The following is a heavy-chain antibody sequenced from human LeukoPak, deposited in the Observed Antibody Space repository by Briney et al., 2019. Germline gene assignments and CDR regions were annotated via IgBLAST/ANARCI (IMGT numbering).Heavy chain of an antibody. J-gene: IGHJ4*02. V-gene: IGHV3-30*02. CDR3: ARSSSRYCSGGSCYSGVLGYFDY. CDR1: GFTFSSYD. D-gene: IGHD2-15*01. CDR2: IRYDGSNK. Sequence: GGSLRLSCAASGFTFSSYDIHWVRQAPGKGLEWVAFIRYDGSNKYYADSVRGRFTISRDNAKNSLYLQMNSLRAEDTAVYYCARSSSRYCSGGSCYSGVLGYFDYWGQGTLVTVSS.